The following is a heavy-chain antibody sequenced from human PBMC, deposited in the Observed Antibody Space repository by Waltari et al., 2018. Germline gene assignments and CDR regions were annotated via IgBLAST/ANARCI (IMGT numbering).Heavy chain of an antibody. CDR3: AREGDGYNFYFDY. V-gene: IGHV1-69*05. CDR1: GGTFGSYA. Sequence: QVQLVQSGAEVKKPGSSVQVSCKASGGTFGSYAISWVRQAPGQGLEWMGGIIPIFGTANYAKKFQGRVTITTDESTSTAYMELSSLRSEDTAVYYCAREGDGYNFYFDYWGQGTLVTVSS. CDR2: IIPIFGTA. J-gene: IGHJ4*02. D-gene: IGHD5-12*01.